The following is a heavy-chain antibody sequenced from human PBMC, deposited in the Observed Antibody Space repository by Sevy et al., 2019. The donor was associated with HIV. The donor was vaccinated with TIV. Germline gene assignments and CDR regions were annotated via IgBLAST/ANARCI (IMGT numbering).Heavy chain of an antibody. V-gene: IGHV3-30*03. CDR1: GFSLSDYH. Sequence: GGSLRLSCAASGFSLSDYHMHWVRQAPGKGLEWVAVISYDGRNNKYNADSVKGRFTISRDNSKNTLYLQMNSLRAEDTAIYYCARDRGEILSSAFDYWGQGSLVTVSS. CDR2: ISYDGRNNK. CDR3: ARDRGEILSSAFDY. J-gene: IGHJ4*02. D-gene: IGHD3-16*01.